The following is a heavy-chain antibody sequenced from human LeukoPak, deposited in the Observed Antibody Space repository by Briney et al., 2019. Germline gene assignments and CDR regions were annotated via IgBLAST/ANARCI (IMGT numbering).Heavy chain of an antibody. CDR2: IYGGGST. V-gene: IGHV3-53*01. CDR3: AKGGRTMHLDY. J-gene: IGHJ4*02. D-gene: IGHD4/OR15-4a*01. CDR1: GFTVSSNY. Sequence: PGGSLRLSCAASGFTVSSNYMSWVRQAPGKGLEWVSVIYGGGSTYYADSVKGRFTISRDNSKNTLYLQMNSLRAEDTAVYYCAKGGRTMHLDYWGQGTLVTVSS.